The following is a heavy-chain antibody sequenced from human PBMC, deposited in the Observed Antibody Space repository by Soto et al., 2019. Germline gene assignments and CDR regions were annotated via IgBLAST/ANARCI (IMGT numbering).Heavy chain of an antibody. CDR2: ISYDGSNK. D-gene: IGHD1-26*01. CDR3: ARSEWEPLGGDYYYYGMDV. Sequence: QVQLVESGGGVVQPGRSLRLSCAASGFTFSSYAMHWVRQAPGKGLEWVAVISYDGSNKYYADSVKGRFTISRDNSKNTLYLQMNSLRAEDTAVYYCARSEWEPLGGDYYYYGMDVWGQGTTVTVSS. J-gene: IGHJ6*02. V-gene: IGHV3-30-3*01. CDR1: GFTFSSYA.